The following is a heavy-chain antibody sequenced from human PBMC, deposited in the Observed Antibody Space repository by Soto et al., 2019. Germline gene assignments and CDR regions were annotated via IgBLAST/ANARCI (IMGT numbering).Heavy chain of an antibody. V-gene: IGHV1-2*02. Sequence: ASVKVSCKASGYTFTDYFVHWVRLAPGQGLEWMGWVNPDTGVATFPQKFQGRVTVTRDASINTDYMELTHLTSEGTGIYYCARHPIRGGVPYFFDFWGRGTQVTVSS. CDR2: VNPDTGVA. CDR3: ARHPIRGGVPYFFDF. CDR1: GYTFTDYF. J-gene: IGHJ4*02. D-gene: IGHD3-16*01.